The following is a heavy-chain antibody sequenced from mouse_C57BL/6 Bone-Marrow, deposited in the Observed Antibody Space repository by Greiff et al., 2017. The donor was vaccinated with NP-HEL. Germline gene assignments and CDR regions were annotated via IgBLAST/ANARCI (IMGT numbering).Heavy chain of an antibody. D-gene: IGHD3-3*01. CDR1: GFTFSDYG. Sequence: EVKVVESGGGLVKPGGSLKLSCAASGFTFSDYGMHWVRQAPEKGLEWVAYISSGSSTIYYEDKVKGRFTISRDNAKNTLFLQMTSLRSEDTAMYYCAGRGYFDYWGQGTTLTVSS. V-gene: IGHV5-17*01. CDR2: ISSGSSTI. CDR3: AGRGYFDY. J-gene: IGHJ2*01.